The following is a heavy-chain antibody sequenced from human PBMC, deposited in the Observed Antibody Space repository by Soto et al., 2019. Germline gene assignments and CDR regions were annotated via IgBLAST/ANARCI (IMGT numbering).Heavy chain of an antibody. CDR3: VSLWSVTGSRDY. D-gene: IGHD1-20*01. V-gene: IGHV3-72*01. CDR1: GLTFSDHY. CDR2: IRDRVHSYST. Sequence: EVQLVESGGGLVQPGGSLRLSCAVSGLTFSDHYMGWVRQAPGKGLDWVGRIRDRVHSYSTEYATSVKGRFTISRDDSRNSLYLQMNSLKMEDTAVFYCVSLWSVTGSRDYWGRGTLVTVSS. J-gene: IGHJ4*02.